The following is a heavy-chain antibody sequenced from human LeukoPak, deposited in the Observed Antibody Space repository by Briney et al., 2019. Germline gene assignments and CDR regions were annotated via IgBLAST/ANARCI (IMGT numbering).Heavy chain of an antibody. V-gene: IGHV4-34*01. CDR2: INHSGST. CDR1: GGSFSGYY. Sequence: SETLSLTCAVYGGSFSGYYWSWIRQPPGKGLEWIGEINHSGSTNYNPSLKSRVTISVDTSKNQFSLKLSSVTAADTAVYYCARRADVLRILEWLSPNQNWFDPWGQGTLVTVS. CDR3: ARRADVLRILEWLSPNQNWFDP. D-gene: IGHD3-3*01. J-gene: IGHJ5*02.